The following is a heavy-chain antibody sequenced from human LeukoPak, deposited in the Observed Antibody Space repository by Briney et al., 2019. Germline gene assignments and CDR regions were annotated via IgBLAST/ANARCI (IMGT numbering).Heavy chain of an antibody. CDR3: ARDQGVYYDSSGYYPIGLDY. V-gene: IGHV4-59*01. D-gene: IGHD3-22*01. Sequence: SETLSLTCTVSGGSISSYYWSWIRQPPGKGLEWIGYIYYSGSTNYNPSLKSRVTISVDTSKNQFSLKLSSVTAADTAVYYCARDQGVYYDSSGYYPIGLDYWGQGTLVTVSS. CDR2: IYYSGST. CDR1: GGSISSYY. J-gene: IGHJ4*02.